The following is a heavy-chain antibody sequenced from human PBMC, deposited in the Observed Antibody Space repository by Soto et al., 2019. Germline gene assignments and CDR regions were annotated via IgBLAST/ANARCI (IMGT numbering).Heavy chain of an antibody. D-gene: IGHD3-16*01. CDR2: IWYDGSNK. Sequence: QVQLVESGGGVVQPGRSLRLSCAASGFTFSSYGMHWVRQAPGTGLEWVAVIWYDGSNKYYADSVKGRFTISRDNSKNTLYLKMNSLRAEDTAVYYCASQGDVWQLNYWGQGTLVTFSS. J-gene: IGHJ4*02. CDR3: ASQGDVWQLNY. V-gene: IGHV3-33*01. CDR1: GFTFSSYG.